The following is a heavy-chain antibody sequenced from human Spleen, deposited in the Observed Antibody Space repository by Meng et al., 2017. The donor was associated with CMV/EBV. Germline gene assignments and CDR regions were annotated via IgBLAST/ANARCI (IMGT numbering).Heavy chain of an antibody. Sequence: LRLSCTVSGGTISSGDYCWSWIRPPPGKGLEWSGYIYYSGSTYYNPSLKSRVTISVDTSKNQVSLKPSSVTAADTAVYYCARYFTIFGPYYFDYWGQGTRVTVSS. CDR3: ARYFTIFGPYYFDY. CDR2: IYYSGST. CDR1: GGTISSGDYC. D-gene: IGHD3-3*01. V-gene: IGHV4-30-4*08. J-gene: IGHJ4*02.